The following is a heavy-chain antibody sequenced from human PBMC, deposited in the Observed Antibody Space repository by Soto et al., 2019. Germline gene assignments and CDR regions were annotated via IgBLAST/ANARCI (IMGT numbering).Heavy chain of an antibody. J-gene: IGHJ5*01. D-gene: IGHD3-22*01. CDR3: ARWVGGSMYDNSGKYDS. V-gene: IGHV3-30*03. Sequence: QVQLVESGGGVVQPGRSLRLTCAASGVIFSGSGMHWGRQAPGKGLEWVALVSNDGIRKYYGDSVKGRFTISRDNAENTLYLQMNSLRAQDTAVYYCARWVGGSMYDNSGKYDSWGQGTLVTVSS. CDR2: VSNDGIRK. CDR1: GVIFSGSG.